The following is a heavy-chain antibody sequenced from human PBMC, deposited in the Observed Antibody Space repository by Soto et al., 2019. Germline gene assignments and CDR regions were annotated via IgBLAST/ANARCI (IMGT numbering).Heavy chain of an antibody. CDR3: ARRGKRMTTVVKDPAYYYYGMDV. D-gene: IGHD4-17*01. V-gene: IGHV1-69*13. CDR1: GGTFSSYT. J-gene: IGHJ6*02. CDR2: IIPIFGTA. Sequence: SVKVSCKASGGTFSSYTISWVRQAPGQGLEWMGRIIPIFGTANYAQKFQGRVTITADESTSTAYMELSSLRSEDTAVYYCARRGKRMTTVVKDPAYYYYGMDVWGQGTTVTVSS.